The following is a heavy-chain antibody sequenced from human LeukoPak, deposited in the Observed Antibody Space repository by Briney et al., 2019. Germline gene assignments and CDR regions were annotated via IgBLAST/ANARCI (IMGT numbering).Heavy chain of an antibody. J-gene: IGHJ5*02. V-gene: IGHV1-2*02. CDR2: INPNSGGT. D-gene: IGHD1-26*01. CDR3: ARNEWELPHWLDP. Sequence: ASVKVSCKASGYTFTGYYMHWVRQAPGQGLECMGWINPNSGGTNYAQKFQGRVTMTRDTSISTAYMELSRLRSDETAVYYCARNEWELPHWLDPWGQGTLVTVSS. CDR1: GYTFTGYY.